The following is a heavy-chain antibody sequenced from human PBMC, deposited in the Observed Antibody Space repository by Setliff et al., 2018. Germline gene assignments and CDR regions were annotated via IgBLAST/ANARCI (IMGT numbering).Heavy chain of an antibody. Sequence: SETLSLTCTVSGGSISSYYWSWIRQPPGKGLEWIGYIYYSGSTNYNPSLRSRVTMLVDTSINQFSLKLSSVTAADTAVYYCARAYCSSTICYERLDYWGQGTLVTVSS. CDR2: IYYSGST. D-gene: IGHD2-2*01. CDR3: ARAYCSSTICYERLDY. J-gene: IGHJ4*02. V-gene: IGHV4-59*01. CDR1: GGSISSYY.